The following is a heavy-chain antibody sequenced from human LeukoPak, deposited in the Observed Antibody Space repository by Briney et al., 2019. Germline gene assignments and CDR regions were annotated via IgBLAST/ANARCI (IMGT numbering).Heavy chain of an antibody. Sequence: GGSLRLSCTASGFTFRNYAMTWVRQAPGKGLEWVSTISGSGGTTYYADSVKGRLSISRDNSKNTLSLHMNSLRAEDTAVYYCAKPSSIVIVPTALQRSLDYWGQGALVTVSS. J-gene: IGHJ4*02. V-gene: IGHV3-23*01. CDR2: ISGSGGTT. CDR1: GFTFRNYA. D-gene: IGHD2/OR15-2a*01. CDR3: AKPSSIVIVPTALQRSLDY.